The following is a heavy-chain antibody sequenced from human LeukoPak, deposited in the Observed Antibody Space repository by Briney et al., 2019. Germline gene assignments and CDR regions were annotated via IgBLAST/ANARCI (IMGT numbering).Heavy chain of an antibody. V-gene: IGHV4-30-4*08. CDR1: GGPISSGDYY. CDR3: ARRRYSSSWYIWFDP. D-gene: IGHD6-13*01. CDR2: IYYSGST. J-gene: IGHJ5*02. Sequence: SETLSLTCTVSGGPISSGDYYWSWIRQPPGKGLEWIGYIYYSGSTYYNPSLKSRVTISVDTSKNQFSLKLSSVTAADTAVYFCARRRYSSSWYIWFDPWGQGTLVTVSS.